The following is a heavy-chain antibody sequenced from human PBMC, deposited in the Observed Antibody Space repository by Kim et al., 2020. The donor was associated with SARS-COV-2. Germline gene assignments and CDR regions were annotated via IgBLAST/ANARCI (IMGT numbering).Heavy chain of an antibody. J-gene: IGHJ4*02. CDR3: ARYRPLKLVVAATWYYFDY. CDR1: GGSISSSSYY. CDR2: IYYSGST. D-gene: IGHD2-15*01. Sequence: SETLSLTCTVSGGSISSSSYYWGWIRQPPGKGLEWIGSIYYSGSTYYNPSLKSRVTISVDTSKNQFSLKLSSVTAADTAVYYCARYRPLKLVVAATWYYFDYWGQGTLVTVSS. V-gene: IGHV4-39*01.